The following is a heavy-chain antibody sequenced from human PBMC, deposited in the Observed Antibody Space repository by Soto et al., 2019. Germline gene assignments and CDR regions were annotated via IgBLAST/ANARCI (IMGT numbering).Heavy chain of an antibody. CDR3: AAGVFRGCSSTSCPPGDYYGMEV. D-gene: IGHD2-2*01. V-gene: IGHV1-58*01. CDR1: GFTFTSSA. Sequence: SVKVSCKASGFTFTSSAVQWERQARGQRLERIGWIVVGSGNTNYAQKFQERVTITRDMSTSTAYMELSSLRSEDTAVYYCAAGVFRGCSSTSCPPGDYYGMEVWGQGTTVTVSS. CDR2: IVVGSGNT. J-gene: IGHJ6*02.